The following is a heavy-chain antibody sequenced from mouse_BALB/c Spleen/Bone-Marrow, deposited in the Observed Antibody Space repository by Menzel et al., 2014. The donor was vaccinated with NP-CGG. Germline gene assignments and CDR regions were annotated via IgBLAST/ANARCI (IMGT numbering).Heavy chain of an antibody. J-gene: IGHJ4*01. CDR3: ARDAMDY. V-gene: IGHV1S137*01. Sequence: VQLQQSGAELVRPGVSVKISCKGSGYTFTDYAMHWVKQSHAMSLEWIGVISTYYGDASYNQKFKGKATMTVDKSSSTAYMELARLTSEDSAIYYCARDAMDYWGQGTSVTVSS. CDR2: ISTYYGDA. CDR1: GYTFTDYA.